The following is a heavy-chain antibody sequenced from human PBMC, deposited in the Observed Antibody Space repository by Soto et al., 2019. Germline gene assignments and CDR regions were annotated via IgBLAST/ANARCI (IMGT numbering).Heavy chain of an antibody. CDR3: ARVMFVAGTGYFDY. J-gene: IGHJ4*02. D-gene: IGHD6-19*01. Sequence: SETLSLTCTVSGGSISSYYWSWIRQPPGKGLEWIGYIYYSGGTNYNPSLKSRVTISVDTSKNQFSLKLSSVTAADTAVYYCARVMFVAGTGYFDYWGQGTQVTVSS. V-gene: IGHV4-59*01. CDR1: GGSISSYY. CDR2: IYYSGGT.